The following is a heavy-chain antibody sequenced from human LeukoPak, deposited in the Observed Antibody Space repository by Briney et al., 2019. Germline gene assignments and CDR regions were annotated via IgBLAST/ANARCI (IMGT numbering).Heavy chain of an antibody. V-gene: IGHV1-18*01. CDR1: GYTFTSYG. J-gene: IGHJ4*02. CDR2: ISAYNGNT. CDR3: ARDHGNPIWYYDFWSGTGRYFDY. Sequence: ASVKVSFKASGYTFTSYGISWVRQAPGQGLEWMGWISAYNGNTNYAQKLQGRVTMTTDTSTSTAYMELRSLRSDDTAVYYCARDHGNPIWYYDFWSGTGRYFDYWGQGTLVTVSS. D-gene: IGHD3-3*01.